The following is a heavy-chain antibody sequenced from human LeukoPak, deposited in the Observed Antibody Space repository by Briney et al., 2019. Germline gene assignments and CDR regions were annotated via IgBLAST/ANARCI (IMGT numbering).Heavy chain of an antibody. V-gene: IGHV1-18*01. J-gene: IGHJ4*02. CDR3: ARDLGQWLVPGGAYYFDY. Sequence: ASVKVSCKASGYTFTSYGISWVRQAPGQGLEWMGWISAYNGNTNYAQELQGRVTMTTDTPTSTAYMELRSLRSDDTAVYYCARDLGQWLVPGGAYYFDYWGQGTLVAVSS. CDR1: GYTFTSYG. CDR2: ISAYNGNT. D-gene: IGHD6-19*01.